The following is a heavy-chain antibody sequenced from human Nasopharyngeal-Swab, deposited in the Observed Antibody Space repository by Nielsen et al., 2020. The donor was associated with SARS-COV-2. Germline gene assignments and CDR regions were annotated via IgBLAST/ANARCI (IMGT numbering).Heavy chain of an antibody. CDR2: INHSGST. J-gene: IGHJ4*02. CDR3: ARVYDFWSGYDY. D-gene: IGHD3-3*01. V-gene: IGHV4-39*07. CDR1: GCSVSSGSYH. Sequence: SETLSLTCTVSGCSVSSGSYHWSWNRQPPGKGLEWIGEINHSGSTNYNPSLKSRVTISVDTSKNQFSLKLSSVTAADTAVYYCARVYDFWSGYDYWGQGTLVTVSS.